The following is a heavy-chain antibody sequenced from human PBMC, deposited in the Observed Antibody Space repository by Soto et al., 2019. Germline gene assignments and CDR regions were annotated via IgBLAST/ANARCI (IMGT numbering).Heavy chain of an antibody. CDR1: GGSISSSSYF. V-gene: IGHV4-39*01. CDR2: IYYSGTT. J-gene: IGHJ4*02. Sequence: SETLSLTCSVSGGSISSSSYFWAWIRQPPGKGLEWLATIYYSGTTYYKPSLKSRVTISVDTSEKQFSLKLSSVTAADTAVYYCARRVYSGSGRDYFDYWGQGSLVTVSS. D-gene: IGHD1-26*01. CDR3: ARRVYSGSGRDYFDY.